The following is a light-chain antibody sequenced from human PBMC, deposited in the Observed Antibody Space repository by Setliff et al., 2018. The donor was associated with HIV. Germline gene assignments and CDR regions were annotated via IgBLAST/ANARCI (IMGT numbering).Light chain of an antibody. CDR2: EVS. Sequence: QSVLTQPASVSGSPGQSITISCIGTSSNVGSYNLVSWYQQKPGKAPKLIIFEVSQRPSGISNRFSGSRSGNMASLTISGLQAEDEADYHCCSYGGNSNYVFGSGTKVTV. CDR3: CSYGGNSNYV. V-gene: IGLV2-23*02. J-gene: IGLJ1*01. CDR1: SSNVGSYNL.